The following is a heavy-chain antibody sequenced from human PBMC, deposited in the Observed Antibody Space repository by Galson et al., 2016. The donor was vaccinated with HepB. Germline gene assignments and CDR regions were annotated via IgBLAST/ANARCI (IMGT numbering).Heavy chain of an antibody. D-gene: IGHD2-21*02. CDR2: ISYDGGDK. V-gene: IGHV3-30*19. CDR3: AKLDCGRDCPRDD. Sequence: SPRLSCAASGFTFSRYGMHWVRQAPGKGLEWVAVISYDGGDKQYADSVKGRFTVSRDNSKHTLFLQMNSLRVEDTAVYYCAKLDCGRDCPRDDWGQGTLVTVSS. J-gene: IGHJ4*02. CDR1: GFTFSRYG.